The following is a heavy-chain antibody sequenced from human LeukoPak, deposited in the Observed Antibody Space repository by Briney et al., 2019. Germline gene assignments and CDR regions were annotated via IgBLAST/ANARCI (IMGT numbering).Heavy chain of an antibody. CDR1: GYTFTGYY. CDR2: INPNSGGT. J-gene: IGHJ4*02. D-gene: IGHD3-16*01. CDR3: ARVNLRVVEGKGFDY. V-gene: IGHV1-2*02. Sequence: GASVKVSCKASGYTFTGYYMHWVRQAPEQGLEWMGWINPNSGGTNYAQKFQGRVTMTRDTSISTAYMELSRLRSDDTAVYYCARVNLRVVEGKGFDYWGQGTLVTVSS.